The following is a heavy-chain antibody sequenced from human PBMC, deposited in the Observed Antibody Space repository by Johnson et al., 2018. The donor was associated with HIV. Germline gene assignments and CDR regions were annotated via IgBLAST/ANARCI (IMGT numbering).Heavy chain of an antibody. Sequence: VQLVESGGGLVQPGGSLRLSCAASGFTVSSNYMSWVRQATGKGLEWVSAIGKVSDTYYSDSVKGRFSMSRENVKNSLYLQMNNLIAGDTAVYFCARESRDGPNLRAFDIWGQGTMVTVSS. CDR1: GFTVSSNY. CDR3: ARESRDGPNLRAFDI. CDR2: IGKVSDT. J-gene: IGHJ3*02. V-gene: IGHV3-13*01. D-gene: IGHD5-24*01.